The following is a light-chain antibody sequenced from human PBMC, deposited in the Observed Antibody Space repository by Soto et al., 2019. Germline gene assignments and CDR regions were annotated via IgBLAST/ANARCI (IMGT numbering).Light chain of an antibody. J-gene: IGKJ4*01. CDR3: QQYGSSPHT. CDR2: GAS. V-gene: IGKV3-20*01. Sequence: TLVPQSPGTLSLSAGERATLSCRASQSVSSSYLAWYQQKHGQXPRLLIYGASSRATGIPDRFSGSGSGTDLTITISRLEPEDFEVYYCQQYGSSPHTFGGGTKVDIK. CDR1: QSVSSSY.